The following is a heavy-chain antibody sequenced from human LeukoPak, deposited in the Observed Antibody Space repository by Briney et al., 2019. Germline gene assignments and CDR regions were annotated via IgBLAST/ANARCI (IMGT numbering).Heavy chain of an antibody. D-gene: IGHD3-16*01. CDR2: ISRDGYTQ. Sequence: GVSLRLSCAAAALTFTTSEFHWVRQAPGKGLEWLAFISRDGYTQFYPDSVKGRFTISRDNSKNTLYLLMNSLRSEDTAVYYCAKDHMWGFDSWGQGTLVTVSS. J-gene: IGHJ4*02. V-gene: IGHV3-30*02. CDR3: AKDHMWGFDS. CDR1: ALTFTTSE.